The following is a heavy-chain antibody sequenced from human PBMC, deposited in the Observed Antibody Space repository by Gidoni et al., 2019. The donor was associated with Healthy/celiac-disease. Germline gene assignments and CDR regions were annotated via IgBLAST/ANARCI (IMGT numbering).Heavy chain of an antibody. V-gene: IGHV4-61*02. J-gene: IGHJ3*02. Sequence: QVQLQESGPGLVKPSQTLSLTCTVSGGSISSGSYYWSWIRQPAGKGLEWIGRIYTSGSTNYNPSLKSRVTISVDTSKNQFSLKLSSVTAADTAVYYCARDRWELYAFDIWGQGTMVTVSS. D-gene: IGHD3-10*01. CDR1: GGSISSGSYY. CDR2: IYTSGST. CDR3: ARDRWELYAFDI.